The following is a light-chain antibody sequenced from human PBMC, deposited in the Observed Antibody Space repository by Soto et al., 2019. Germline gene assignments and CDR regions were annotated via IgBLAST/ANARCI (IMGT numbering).Light chain of an antibody. CDR2: GTS. CDR1: QSVSSNS. CDR3: QQYGDSPPT. V-gene: IGKV3-20*01. Sequence: EIVLTQSPGTLSLSPGESATLSCRASQSVSSNSLAWYRRNPGQPPSLLIYGTSTRATDILRRFSGSGSGTDFTLTITRLEPEDFAVYFCQQYGDSPPTFGQGTKVEVK. J-gene: IGKJ1*01.